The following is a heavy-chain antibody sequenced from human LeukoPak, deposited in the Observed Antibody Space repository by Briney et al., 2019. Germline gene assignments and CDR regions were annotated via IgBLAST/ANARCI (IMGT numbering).Heavy chain of an antibody. D-gene: IGHD5-18*01. CDR1: GVSINTCFYY. J-gene: IGHJ4*02. CDR2: KYYSGST. CDR3: ARGRSYGFDFDS. V-gene: IGHV4-61*01. Sequence: SETLSLTCDVSGVSINTCFYYWTWIRQPPGKGLEWIGYKYYSGSTRYNSSLRSRLTISLDSSKNQFSLRLTSVTAADTAVYYCARGRSYGFDFDSWGPGTLVIVPS.